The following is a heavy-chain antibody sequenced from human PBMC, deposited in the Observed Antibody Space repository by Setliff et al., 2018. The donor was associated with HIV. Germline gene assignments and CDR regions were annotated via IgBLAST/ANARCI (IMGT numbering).Heavy chain of an antibody. J-gene: IGHJ3*01. CDR1: GGSISTTSSY. V-gene: IGHV4-39*07. CDR2: IYYRGNT. D-gene: IGHD3-16*02. Sequence: PSETLSLTCTVSGGSISTTSSYWGWIRQSPGKGLEWIANIYYRGNTYYNPSLKSRVTISKDTSKNQFSLHLSSVTAADTAVYYCARGPHYVWGTYRPSPIHAFDVWGQGTMVTVSS. CDR3: ARGPHYVWGTYRPSPIHAFDV.